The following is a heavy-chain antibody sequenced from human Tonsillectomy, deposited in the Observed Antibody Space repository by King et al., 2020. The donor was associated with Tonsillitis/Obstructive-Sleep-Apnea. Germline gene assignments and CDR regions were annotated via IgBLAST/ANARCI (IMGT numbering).Heavy chain of an antibody. J-gene: IGHJ4*02. D-gene: IGHD2-15*01. Sequence: VQLVESGAEVKKPGASVKASCTASGYTFTTNYIHWVRQAPGHGLEWMGIVNPSSGSTTYAQKFQGRVTMTSDTSTSTVHMELISLRSEDTAVYYCVREDKDGRYVDYWGQGSLVTVSS. CDR1: GYTFTTNY. CDR3: VREDKDGRYVDY. V-gene: IGHV1-46*01. CDR2: VNPSSGST.